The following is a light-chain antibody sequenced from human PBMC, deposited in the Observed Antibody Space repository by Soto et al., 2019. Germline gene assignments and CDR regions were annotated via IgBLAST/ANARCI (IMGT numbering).Light chain of an antibody. CDR3: SSYTDSSNYV. CDR2: EVS. J-gene: IGLJ1*01. CDR1: SSDVGGYNY. V-gene: IGLV2-14*01. Sequence: QSALTQPASVSGSPGQSITISCTGTSSDVGGYNYVSWYQHHPGKAPKLMISEVSNRPSGVSNRFSGSRSGNTASLTISGLQAEDEADYYCSSYTDSSNYVFGTGTKLTVL.